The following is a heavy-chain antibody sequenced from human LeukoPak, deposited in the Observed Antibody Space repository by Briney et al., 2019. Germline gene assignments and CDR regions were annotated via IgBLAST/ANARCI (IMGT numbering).Heavy chain of an antibody. V-gene: IGHV3-7*03. J-gene: IGHJ4*02. CDR1: GFTFSGFW. Sequence: PGGSLRLSCAVSGFTFSGFWMSWSRQAPGKGLEWVASINSDGSEGYYADVVKGRFTISRDNAKNSLYLQINSLRAEDTAVYYCAKGFPSGYSSGWYRSDCWGQGTLVTVSS. CDR2: INSDGSEG. CDR3: AKGFPSGYSSGWYRSDC. D-gene: IGHD6-19*01.